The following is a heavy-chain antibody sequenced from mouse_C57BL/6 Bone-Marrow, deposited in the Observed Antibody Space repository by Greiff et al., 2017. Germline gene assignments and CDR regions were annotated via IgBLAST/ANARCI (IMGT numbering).Heavy chain of an antibody. CDR1: GYTFTDYY. V-gene: IGHV1-26*01. Sequence: VQLQQPGPELVKPGASVKISCKASGYTFTDYYMNWVKQSHGKSLEWIGDINPNNGGTSYNQKFKGKATLTVDKSSSTAYMELRSLTSEDSAVYYCALIYYAMDYWGQGTSVTVSS. CDR2: INPNNGGT. CDR3: ALIYYAMDY. J-gene: IGHJ4*01.